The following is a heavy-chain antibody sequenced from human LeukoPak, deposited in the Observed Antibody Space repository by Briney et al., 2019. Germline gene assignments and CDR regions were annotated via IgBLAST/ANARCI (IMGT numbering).Heavy chain of an antibody. CDR1: GYSFSSYA. D-gene: IGHD3-10*01. V-gene: IGHV1-3*01. J-gene: IGHJ5*02. Sequence: ASVKVSCKASGYSFSSYAMHWVRQAPGQRLEWMGWIHAGNGRTEYSQKFQGRVTITRDTSASTAYMELSSLRSEDTAVYYCARWFGELSSPFDPWGQGTLVTVSS. CDR3: ARWFGELSSPFDP. CDR2: IHAGNGRT.